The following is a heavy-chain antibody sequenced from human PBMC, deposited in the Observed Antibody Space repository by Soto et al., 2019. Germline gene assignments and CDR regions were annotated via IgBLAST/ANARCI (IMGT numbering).Heavy chain of an antibody. D-gene: IGHD2-8*02. J-gene: IGHJ4*02. CDR3: ARHLAAGDV. CDR1: GYTFTGYY. V-gene: IGHV1-2*02. Sequence: ASVKVSCKASGYTFTGYYMHWVRQAPGQGLEWMGWINPNSGGTNYAQKFQGRVTMTRDTSISTVYMELSRLRSDDTAMYYCARHLAAGDVWGQGTLVTVSS. CDR2: INPNSGGT.